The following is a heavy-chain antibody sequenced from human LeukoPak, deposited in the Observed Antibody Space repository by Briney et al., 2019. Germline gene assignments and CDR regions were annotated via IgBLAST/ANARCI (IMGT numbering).Heavy chain of an antibody. CDR3: ARVAGGGSGSFYYYYYGMDV. D-gene: IGHD3-10*01. CDR1: GFTVSSNY. CDR2: IYSGGST. J-gene: IGHJ6*02. Sequence: GGSLRLSCAASGFTVSSNYMSWVRQAPGKGLEWVSVIYSGGSTYYADSVKGRFTISRDNSKNTLYLQMNSLRAEDTAVYYCARVAGGGSGSFYYYYYGMDVWGQGTTVTVSS. V-gene: IGHV3-66*01.